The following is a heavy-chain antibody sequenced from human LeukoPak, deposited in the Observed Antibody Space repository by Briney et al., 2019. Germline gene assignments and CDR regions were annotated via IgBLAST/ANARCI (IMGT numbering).Heavy chain of an antibody. D-gene: IGHD3-3*01. V-gene: IGHV3-30*18. J-gene: IGHJ3*02. CDR2: ISYDGSNK. CDR1: GFTFSSYG. CDR3: AKGSPPEDFWSGYRPIDAFDI. Sequence: PERSLRPSCAASGFTFSSYGMHWVRQAPGKGLEWVAVISYDGSNKYYADSVKGRFTISRDNSKNTLYLQMNSLRAEDTAVYYCAKGSPPEDFWSGYRPIDAFDIWGQGTMVTVSS.